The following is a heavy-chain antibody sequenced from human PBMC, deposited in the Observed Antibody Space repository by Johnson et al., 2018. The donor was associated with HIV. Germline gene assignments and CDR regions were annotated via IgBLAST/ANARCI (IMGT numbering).Heavy chain of an antibody. D-gene: IGHD6-13*01. J-gene: IGHJ3*02. CDR3: ARDTTSGLDGSSWDGAFDI. Sequence: VQLVESGGRLVKPGGSLRLSCAASGFTFDDYAMHWVRQAPGKGLEWVSGISWNSGSIGYADSVKGRFTISRDNSKNTLYLQMNSLRAEDTAVYYCARDTTSGLDGSSWDGAFDIWGQGTMVTVSS. CDR1: GFTFDDYA. CDR2: ISWNSGSI. V-gene: IGHV3-9*01.